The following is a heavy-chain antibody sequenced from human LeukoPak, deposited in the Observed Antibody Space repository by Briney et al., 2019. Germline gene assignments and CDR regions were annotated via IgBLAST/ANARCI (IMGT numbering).Heavy chain of an antibody. J-gene: IGHJ4*02. CDR2: IYYSGST. V-gene: IGHV4-59*08. D-gene: IGHD6-13*01. CDR3: ARRIAAAGTSYFDY. Sequence: SETLSLTCTVSGGSISSYYWSWIRQPPGKGLEWIGYIYYSGSTNYNPSLKSRVTISVDTSKNQFSLKLSSVTAADTAVYYCARRIAAAGTSYFDYWGQGTLVTVSS. CDR1: GGSISSYY.